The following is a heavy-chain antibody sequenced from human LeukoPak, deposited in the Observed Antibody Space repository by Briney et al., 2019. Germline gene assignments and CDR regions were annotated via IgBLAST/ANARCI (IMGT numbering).Heavy chain of an antibody. J-gene: IGHJ1*01. Sequence: GASVKVSCKASGYTFTGYYMHWVRQAPGQGLEWMGRIIPILGIANYAQKFQGRVTITADKSTSTAYMELSSLRSEDTAVYYCARVGIYDYVWGSYRWEYFQHWGQGTLVTVSS. V-gene: IGHV1-69*04. CDR3: ARVGIYDYVWGSYRWEYFQH. D-gene: IGHD3-16*02. CDR2: IIPILGIA. CDR1: GYTFTGYY.